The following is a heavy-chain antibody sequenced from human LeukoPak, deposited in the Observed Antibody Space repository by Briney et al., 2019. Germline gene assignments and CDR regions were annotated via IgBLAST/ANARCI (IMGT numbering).Heavy chain of an antibody. CDR3: AKEQTTVTTEFDY. D-gene: IGHD4-17*01. Sequence: GGSLRLSCAASGFTFSNYAMTWVRQAPGRGLEWVSGISGSGGFTYYADSVKGRFTISRDNSKNTLYLQMNSLRAEDTAVCYCAKEQTTVTTEFDYWGQGTLVTVSS. CDR1: GFTFSNYA. J-gene: IGHJ4*02. V-gene: IGHV3-23*01. CDR2: ISGSGGFT.